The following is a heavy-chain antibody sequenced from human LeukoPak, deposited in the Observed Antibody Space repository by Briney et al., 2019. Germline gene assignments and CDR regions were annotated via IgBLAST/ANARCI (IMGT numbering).Heavy chain of an antibody. CDR3: ARRLTITCYTLVCFYYHCIDV. CDR2: INHSGST. V-gene: IGHV4-34*01. J-gene: IGHJ6*03. CDR1: RGSFSGFY. Sequence: SETLSLTCAVYRGSFSGFYWSWIRHPPGKGLEWIGEINHSGSTNYSPSLKSLVAMSVDTSKNQFSLKLRSVAAADTAVYYCARRLTITCYTLVCFYYHCIDVWGNGTTVTVSS. D-gene: IGHD2-2*02.